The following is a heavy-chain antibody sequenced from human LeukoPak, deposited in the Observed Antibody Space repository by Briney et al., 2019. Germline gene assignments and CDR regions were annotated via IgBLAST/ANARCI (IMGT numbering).Heavy chain of an antibody. CDR1: GFTFSSHW. V-gene: IGHV3-30*18. Sequence: GGSLRLSCAASGFTFSSHWMHWVRQAPGKGLEWVAVISYDGSNKYYADSVKGRFTISRDNSKNTLYLQMNSLRAEDTAVYYCAKEGIVVVITPYYFDYWGQGTLVTVSS. J-gene: IGHJ4*02. D-gene: IGHD3-22*01. CDR3: AKEGIVVVITPYYFDY. CDR2: ISYDGSNK.